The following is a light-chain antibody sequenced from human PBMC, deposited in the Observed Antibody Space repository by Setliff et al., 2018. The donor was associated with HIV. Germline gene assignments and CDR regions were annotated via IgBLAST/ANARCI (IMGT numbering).Light chain of an antibody. V-gene: IGLV1-44*01. CDR3: QSYDSSSSAVV. CDR2: GNK. Sequence: QSVLTQPPSASGTPGQRITISCSGSSSNIGSNSGYWYQQLPGTAPKLLIYGNKNRPSGVPDRFSGSKSGTSASLAVTGLQAEDEADYYCQSYDSSSSAVVFGGGTKATVL. CDR1: SSNIGSNS. J-gene: IGLJ2*01.